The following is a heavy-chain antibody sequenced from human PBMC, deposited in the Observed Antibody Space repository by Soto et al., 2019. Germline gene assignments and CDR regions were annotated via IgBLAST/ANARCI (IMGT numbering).Heavy chain of an antibody. CDR3: ARDWYCSGGSCYDCFDP. Sequence: GASVKVSCKASGYTFTSYDINWVRQATGQGLEWMGWMNPNNGNTSYAQKFQGRVTMTTDTSTSTAYMEVRSLRSDDTAVYYCARDWYCSGGSCYDCFDPWGQGTLVTVSS. V-gene: IGHV1-8*01. CDR2: MNPNNGNT. CDR1: GYTFTSYD. D-gene: IGHD2-15*01. J-gene: IGHJ5*02.